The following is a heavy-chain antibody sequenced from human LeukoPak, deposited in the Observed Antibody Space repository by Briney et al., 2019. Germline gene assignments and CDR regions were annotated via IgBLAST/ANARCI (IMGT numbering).Heavy chain of an antibody. J-gene: IGHJ4*02. D-gene: IGHD6-19*01. CDR1: GGSISSYY. CDR3: ARDRSSGWYGKYYFDY. CDR2: IYYSGST. V-gene: IGHV4-59*01. Sequence: KSSETLFLTCTVSGGSISSYYWSWIRQPPGKGLEWIGYIYYSGSTNYNPSLKSRVTISVDTSKNQFSLKLSSVTAADTAVYYCARDRSSGWYGKYYFDYWGQGTLVTVSS.